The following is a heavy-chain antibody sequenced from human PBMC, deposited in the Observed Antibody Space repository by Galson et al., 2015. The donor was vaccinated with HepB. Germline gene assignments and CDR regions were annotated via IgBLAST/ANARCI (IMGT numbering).Heavy chain of an antibody. D-gene: IGHD6-19*01. CDR1: GSTFSSYG. J-gene: IGHJ4*02. Sequence: SLRLSCAASGSTFSSYGMHWVRQAPGKGLEWVAVISYDGSNKYYADSVKGRFTISRDNSKNTLYLQMNSLRAEDTAVYYCAKGEQWLVHLDYWGQGTLVTVSS. V-gene: IGHV3-30*18. CDR2: ISYDGSNK. CDR3: AKGEQWLVHLDY.